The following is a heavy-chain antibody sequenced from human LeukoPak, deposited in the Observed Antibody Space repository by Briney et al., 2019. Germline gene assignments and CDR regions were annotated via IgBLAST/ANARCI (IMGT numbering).Heavy chain of an antibody. V-gene: IGHV3-74*01. CDR1: GFTLSNYW. Sequence: GGSLRLSCVASGFTLSNYWMDWVRQAPGKGLGWVSRIQFDGIETNYADSVTGRFTISRDNAKNTLYLQMTSLRAEDTALYYCATGGTYWSTWTGHWGQGTLVTVSS. CDR3: ATGGTYWSTWTGH. J-gene: IGHJ4*02. D-gene: IGHD3-10*01. CDR2: IQFDGIET.